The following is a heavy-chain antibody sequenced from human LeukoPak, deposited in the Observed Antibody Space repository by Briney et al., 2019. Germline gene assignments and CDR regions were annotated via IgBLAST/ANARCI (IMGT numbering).Heavy chain of an antibody. CDR2: IWSSSGNT. V-gene: IGHV3-23*01. D-gene: IGHD6-13*01. J-gene: IGHJ4*02. CDR3: AKDVGSSWSYYFDY. Sequence: GGSLRLSCAASGFTFSSYAMSWVRQAPGKGLGWVSAIWSSSGNTYYADSVTGRFTISRDNSKNTLYLQMHSLRADDTAVYYCAKDVGSSWSYYFDYWGQGTLVTVSS. CDR1: GFTFSSYA.